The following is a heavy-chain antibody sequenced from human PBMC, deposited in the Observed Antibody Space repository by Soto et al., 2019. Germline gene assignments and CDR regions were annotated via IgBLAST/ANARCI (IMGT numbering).Heavy chain of an antibody. D-gene: IGHD2-2*01. CDR1: CGSISDDSY. J-gene: IGHJ5*01. Sequence: PSETLSLTCTVSCGSISDDSYWSWIRQTPGKGLEWIGYIYHTGNTYYNPSLRSRVSISVGKSKSQFSLKLISVTAADTAVYFCARDEYQLLSSVSWFDSWGQGTLVTVSS. V-gene: IGHV4-30-4*01. CDR2: IYHTGNT. CDR3: ARDEYQLLSSVSWFDS.